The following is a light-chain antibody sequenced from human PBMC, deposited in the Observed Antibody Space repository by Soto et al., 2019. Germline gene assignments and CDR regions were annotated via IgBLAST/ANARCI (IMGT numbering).Light chain of an antibody. J-gene: IGKJ4*01. V-gene: IGKV1-5*01. Sequence: DIQMTQSPSTLSASVGDRVTSTCRASQSISSWLAWYQQKLGRAPRLLIYDASRLESGVPSRFSGSGYGTEFTLTISSLQPDDFATYYCQQYNTYSSLTFGGGTKVDI. CDR3: QQYNTYSSLT. CDR2: DAS. CDR1: QSISSW.